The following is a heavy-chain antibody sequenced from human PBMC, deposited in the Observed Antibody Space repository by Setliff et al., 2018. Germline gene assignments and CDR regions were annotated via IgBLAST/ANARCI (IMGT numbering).Heavy chain of an antibody. J-gene: IGHJ6*01. CDR2: ISGYDGNT. CDR3: ARERIYDGLNYNGMDV. Sequence: ASVKVSCKASGYTFTDFGINWVRQAPGQGLEWMGWISGYDGNTKYAQNLHGRVTMTTDTSTTTAYMELRSLRSDDTAVYYCARERIYDGLNYNGMDVWGQGTTVTVSS. CDR1: GYTFTDFG. D-gene: IGHD3-3*01. V-gene: IGHV1-18*01.